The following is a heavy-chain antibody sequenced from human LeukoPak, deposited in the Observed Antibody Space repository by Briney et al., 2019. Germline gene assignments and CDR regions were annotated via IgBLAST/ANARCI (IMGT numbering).Heavy chain of an antibody. J-gene: IGHJ4*02. CDR3: ARGKEPVAGSLSHFDY. CDR2: ISSRSSYI. V-gene: IGHV3-21*01. Sequence: GGSLRLSCAASGFTFSSYSMNWVRQAPGNGLEWVSSISSRSSYIDYADSLKGRFTISRDNAKNSLYLQMNSLRAEDTAVYYCARGKEPVAGSLSHFDYWGQGTLVTVSS. D-gene: IGHD6-19*01. CDR1: GFTFSSYS.